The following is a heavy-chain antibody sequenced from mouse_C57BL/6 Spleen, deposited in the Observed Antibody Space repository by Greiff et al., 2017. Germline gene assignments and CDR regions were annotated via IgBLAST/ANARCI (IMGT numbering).Heavy chain of an antibody. CDR2: IDPSDSET. J-gene: IGHJ3*01. CDR3: ARVYYDYDRGFAY. V-gene: IGHV1-52*01. D-gene: IGHD2-4*01. Sequence: QVQLQQPGAELVRPGSSVQLSCKASGYTFTSYWMHWVKQRPIQGLEWIGNIDPSDSETHYNQKFKDKATLTVDKSSSTAYMQLSSLTSEDSAVYYCARVYYDYDRGFAYWGQGTLVTVSA. CDR1: GYTFTSYW.